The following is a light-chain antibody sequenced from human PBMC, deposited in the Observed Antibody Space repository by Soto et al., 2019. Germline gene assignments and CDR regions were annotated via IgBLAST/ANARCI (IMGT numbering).Light chain of an antibody. CDR1: QSISSY. J-gene: IGKJ1*01. Sequence: DIQMTQSPSSLSASVGDRVTITCRASQSISSYLNWYQQKPGIVPKLLIYAASSLQSGVPSRFSGSGSGTDFTLTISSLQPEDFATYYCQQSYSTPRTFGQGTKVDIK. V-gene: IGKV1-39*01. CDR2: AAS. CDR3: QQSYSTPRT.